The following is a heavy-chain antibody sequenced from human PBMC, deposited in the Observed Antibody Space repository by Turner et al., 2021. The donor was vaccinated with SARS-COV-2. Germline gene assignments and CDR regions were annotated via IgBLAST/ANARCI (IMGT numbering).Heavy chain of an antibody. D-gene: IGHD4-17*01. CDR3: ARTLPYGDYHDY. Sequence: EVQLVESGGGLIQPGGSLRPSCAASGFIVSSNYMTWVRQAPGKGVGWVSVVCSGSSTYYADSVKGRFTISRDNSKITLYLQMNSLRAEDTAVYYCARTLPYGDYHDYWGQGTLVTVSS. CDR1: GFIVSSNY. V-gene: IGHV3-53*01. CDR2: VCSGSST. J-gene: IGHJ4*02.